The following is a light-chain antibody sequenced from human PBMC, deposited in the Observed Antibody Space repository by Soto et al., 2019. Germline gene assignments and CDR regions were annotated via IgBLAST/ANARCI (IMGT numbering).Light chain of an antibody. CDR3: QQYNKWPPIT. CDR1: ENISSN. Sequence: EIVMMQSPATLSLSPGERATLSCRASENISSNLTGYQQKPGQAPRLLIYDASTRATGIPARFSGSGSGTEFTLTISSLQSEDFAVYYCQQYNKWPPITFGPGTKVDIK. CDR2: DAS. V-gene: IGKV3-15*01. J-gene: IGKJ3*01.